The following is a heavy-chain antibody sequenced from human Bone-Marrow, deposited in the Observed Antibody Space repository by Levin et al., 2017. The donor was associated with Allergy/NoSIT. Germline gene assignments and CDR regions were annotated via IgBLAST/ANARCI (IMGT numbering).Heavy chain of an antibody. Sequence: PGGSLRLSCAASGFKFSDRGMHWVRQAPGKGLEWVGIIWYDGTNKHYADSVRGRFTISRDNSKNTLYLQMNSLRAEDTAVYYCARDLDTSELFDSWGQGTLVTDAS. CDR1: GFKFSDRG. CDR2: IWYDGTNK. J-gene: IGHJ4*02. V-gene: IGHV3-33*01. D-gene: IGHD1-1*01. CDR3: ARDLDTSELFDS.